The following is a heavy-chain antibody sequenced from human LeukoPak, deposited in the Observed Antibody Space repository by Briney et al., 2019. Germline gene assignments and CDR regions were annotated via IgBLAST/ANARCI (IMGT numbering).Heavy chain of an antibody. CDR2: ISSSSSYI. D-gene: IGHD3-10*01. V-gene: IGHV3-21*01. Sequence: GGSLRLSCAASGLTFSSYSMNWVRQAPGKGLEWVSSISSSSSYIYYADSVKGRFTISRDNAKNSLYLQMNSLRAEDTAVYYCARDQWVRGVIITPYYYYGMDVWGQGTTVTVSS. CDR3: ARDQWVRGVIITPYYYYGMDV. J-gene: IGHJ6*02. CDR1: GLTFSSYS.